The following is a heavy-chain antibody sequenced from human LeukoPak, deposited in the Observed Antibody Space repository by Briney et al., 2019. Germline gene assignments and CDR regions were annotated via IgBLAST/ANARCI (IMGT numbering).Heavy chain of an antibody. CDR3: AKDPSSSVSAEYFQH. V-gene: IGHV3-9*01. Sequence: GGSLRLSCAASGFTFDDYAMPWVRQAPGKGLEWVSGISWNSGTIGYADSVKGRFTISRDNAKNSLYLQMNSLRAEDTALYYCAKDPSSSVSAEYFQHWGQGTLVTVSS. CDR2: ISWNSGTI. CDR1: GFTFDDYA. D-gene: IGHD6-13*01. J-gene: IGHJ1*01.